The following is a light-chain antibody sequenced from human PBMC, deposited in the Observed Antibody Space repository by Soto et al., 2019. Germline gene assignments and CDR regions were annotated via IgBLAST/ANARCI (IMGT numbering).Light chain of an antibody. CDR1: QSVSSNY. CDR2: GAS. J-gene: IGKJ1*01. CDR3: HHYGSSPRT. V-gene: IGKV3-20*01. Sequence: EIVLTQSPGTLSLSPGDRATLSCRASQSVSSNYLSWYQQKPGQAPRLLIYGASMRATGIPDRFSASGSGPDFTLTIRRLEPEDYAMYFWHHYGSSPRTFGQGTKVEIK.